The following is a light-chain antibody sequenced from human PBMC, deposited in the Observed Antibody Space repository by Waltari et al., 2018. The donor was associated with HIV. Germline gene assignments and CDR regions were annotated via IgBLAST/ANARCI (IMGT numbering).Light chain of an antibody. V-gene: IGLV2-14*01. CDR2: EAT. J-gene: IGLJ3*02. CDR1: TSDKY. Sequence: QSALTQPASVSGSPGQSITIACTGITSDKYISWYQRRPGEAPRLIFYEATNRPPWLPSRFSASKSATTASLTISGLHIDDEADYSCASVTSNNILLFGGGTRLTVL. CDR3: ASVTSNNILL.